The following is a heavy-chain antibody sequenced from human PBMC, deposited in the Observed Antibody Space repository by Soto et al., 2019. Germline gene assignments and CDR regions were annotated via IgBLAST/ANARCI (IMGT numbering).Heavy chain of an antibody. CDR3: ARVPGTYDSSGYYSPETYYFDY. V-gene: IGHV4-61*01. Sequence: QVQLQESGPGLVKPSETLSLTCTVSGGSVSSGSYYWSWIRQPPGKGLEWIGYIYYSGSTNYNPSLKSRVTISVDTSKNQFSLKLSSVTAADTAVYYRARVPGTYDSSGYYSPETYYFDYWGQGTLVTVSS. D-gene: IGHD3-22*01. J-gene: IGHJ4*02. CDR2: IYYSGST. CDR1: GGSVSSGSYY.